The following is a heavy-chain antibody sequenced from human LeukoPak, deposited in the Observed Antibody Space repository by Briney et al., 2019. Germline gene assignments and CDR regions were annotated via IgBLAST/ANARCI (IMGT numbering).Heavy chain of an antibody. D-gene: IGHD3-22*01. V-gene: IGHV3-21*01. Sequence: GGSLRLSCAASGFTFSSYSMNWVRQAPGKGLEWVSSISSSSSYIYYADSVKGRFTISRDNAKNSLYLQMNSLRAEDTAVYYCATLSSGYYIGDSFDIWGQGTMVTVSS. J-gene: IGHJ3*02. CDR3: ATLSSGYYIGDSFDI. CDR2: ISSSSSYI. CDR1: GFTFSSYS.